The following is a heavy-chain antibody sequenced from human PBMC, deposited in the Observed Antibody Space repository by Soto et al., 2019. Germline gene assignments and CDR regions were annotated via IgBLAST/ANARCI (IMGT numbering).Heavy chain of an antibody. V-gene: IGHV3-23*01. CDR2: TGLNGRTT. Sequence: PXGSLRLSCAASGFTFSIYAMTWVRQAPGKGLEWVSTTGLNGRTTYYADSVKGRFTVSRDNSNNTLDLQMSSLRAEDTAVYYCATVLSTSRSFDYWGQGTLVTVSS. CDR1: GFTFSIYA. D-gene: IGHD6-6*01. CDR3: ATVLSTSRSFDY. J-gene: IGHJ4*02.